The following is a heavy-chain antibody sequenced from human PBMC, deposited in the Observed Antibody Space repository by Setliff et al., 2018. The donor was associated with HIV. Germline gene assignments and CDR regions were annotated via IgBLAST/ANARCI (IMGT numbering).Heavy chain of an antibody. J-gene: IGHJ4*02. CDR2: SPYT. Sequence: KPSETLSLTCTVSGDSINSGNYYWSWIRQPAGKGLEWIGRSPYTTYNPSLKSRVTMSLDTSRNQITLTLKSVTAADTAVYFCARIDPGKFWSLDYWGRGTLVTVSS. V-gene: IGHV4-61*02. CDR1: GDSINSGNYY. CDR3: ARIDPGKFWSLDY. D-gene: IGHD1-1*01.